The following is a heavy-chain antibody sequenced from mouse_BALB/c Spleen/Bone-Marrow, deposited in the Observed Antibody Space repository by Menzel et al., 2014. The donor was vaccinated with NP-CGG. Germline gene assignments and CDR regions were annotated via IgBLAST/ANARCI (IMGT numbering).Heavy chain of an antibody. CDR2: ILPGSGIT. Sequence: QVQLQQSGAELMKPGASVKISCKATGYTFNSYWIEWVKQRPGHGLEWIGEILPGSGITSYNERFKVKATFNADTSSNTAYMQLSSLTSEDSAVYYCARSPYWGQGTLVTVSA. CDR1: GYTFNSYW. J-gene: IGHJ3*01. CDR3: ARSPY. V-gene: IGHV1-9*01.